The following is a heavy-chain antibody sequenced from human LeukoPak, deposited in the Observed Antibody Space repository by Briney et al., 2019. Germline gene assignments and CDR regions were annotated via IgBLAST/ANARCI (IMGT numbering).Heavy chain of an antibody. Sequence: GGSLRLSCAASGFTFSSYGMHWVRQAPGKGLEWVAVIWYDGSNKYYADSVKGRFTISRDNSKNTLYLQMNSLRAEDTAVYYCAREGRHDFWSGYSLTGFDYWGQGTLVTVSS. V-gene: IGHV3-33*01. CDR3: AREGRHDFWSGYSLTGFDY. D-gene: IGHD3-3*01. CDR1: GFTFSSYG. J-gene: IGHJ4*02. CDR2: IWYDGSNK.